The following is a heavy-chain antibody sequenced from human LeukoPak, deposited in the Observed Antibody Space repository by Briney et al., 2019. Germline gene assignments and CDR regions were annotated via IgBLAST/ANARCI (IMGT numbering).Heavy chain of an antibody. CDR3: AKDAESYYYDGSGFDY. CDR2: ISGSGGST. CDR1: GFTFSSYA. D-gene: IGHD3-22*01. J-gene: IGHJ4*02. V-gene: IGHV3-23*01. Sequence: PGGSLRLSCVVSGFTFSSYAMSWVRQAPGKGLEWVSAISGSGGSTYYADSVKGRFTISRDNSKNTLYLQMNSLRAEDTAVYYCAKDAESYYYDGSGFDYWGQGTLVTVSS.